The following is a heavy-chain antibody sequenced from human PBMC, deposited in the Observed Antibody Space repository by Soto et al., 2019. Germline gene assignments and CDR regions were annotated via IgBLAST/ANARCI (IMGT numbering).Heavy chain of an antibody. CDR2: INAGNGNT. D-gene: IGHD2-2*01. CDR3: ARDTIVVVPAARGYNWFDP. J-gene: IGHJ5*02. CDR1: GYTFTSYA. V-gene: IGHV1-3*01. Sequence: ASVKVSCKASGYTFTSYAMHWVRQAPGQRLEWMGWINAGNGNTKYSQKFQGRVTITRDTSASTAYMELSSLRSEDTAVYYCARDTIVVVPAARGYNWFDPWGQGTLVTVSS.